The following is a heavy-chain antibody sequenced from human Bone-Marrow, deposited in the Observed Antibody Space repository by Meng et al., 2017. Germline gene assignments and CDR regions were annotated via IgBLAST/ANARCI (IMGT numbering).Heavy chain of an antibody. V-gene: IGHV1-2*06. Sequence: ASVKVSCKASGYTFTGYYMHWVRQAPGQGLEWMGRINPNSGGTNYAQKFQGRVTMTRDTSISTAYMELSRLRSDDTAVYYCARAFRGRWLQLALLYYYYGMDVWGQGTTVTVSS. D-gene: IGHD5-24*01. CDR2: INPNSGGT. CDR1: GYTFTGYY. CDR3: ARAFRGRWLQLALLYYYYGMDV. J-gene: IGHJ6*02.